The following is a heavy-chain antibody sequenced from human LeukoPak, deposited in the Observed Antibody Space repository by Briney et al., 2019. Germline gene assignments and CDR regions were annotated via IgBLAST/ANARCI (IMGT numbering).Heavy chain of an antibody. D-gene: IGHD3-3*01. CDR1: GGSISSYY. Sequence: PSESLSLTCTVSGGSISSYYWSWIPQPPGKGLEWIGYIYYSGSTNYNPSLKSRVTISVDTSKNQFSLKLSSVTAADTAVYYCARESYDFWSGYYYYMDVWGKGTTVTVSS. CDR3: ARESYDFWSGYYYYMDV. V-gene: IGHV4-59*01. CDR2: IYYSGST. J-gene: IGHJ6*03.